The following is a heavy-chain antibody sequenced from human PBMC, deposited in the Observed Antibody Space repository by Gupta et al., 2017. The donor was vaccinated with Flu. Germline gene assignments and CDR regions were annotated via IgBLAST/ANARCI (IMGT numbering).Heavy chain of an antibody. V-gene: IGHV3-21*01. CDR2: ISSTSATI. J-gene: IGHJ4*02. Sequence: EVYLVESGGRLVTPGVSLRLSCPASQFTFSSCTMNWVRQAPGKGPEWVSSISSTSATISYADSVRGRFTISRDNANNFLFLQMNNLRGDDTAGYYCTRNPTFDYWGQGTLVTVSS. CDR1: QFTFSSCT. CDR3: TRNPTFDY.